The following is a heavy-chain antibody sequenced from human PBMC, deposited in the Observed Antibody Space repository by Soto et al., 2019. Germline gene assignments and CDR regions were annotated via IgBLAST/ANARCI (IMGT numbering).Heavy chain of an antibody. V-gene: IGHV4-39*01. CDR1: GASIRSGAY. D-gene: IGHD6-19*01. CDR2: IYSIGNT. Sequence: QLQLRESRPGLVKPAETLSLTCTVSGASIRSGAYWGWIRQPPGKGLEWIGSIYSIGNTYYNPSLKSGVTISADTSKNQFSLNLISVTAADTAVYYCRRSSRYSTDVWGQGITVTVSS. J-gene: IGHJ6*02. CDR3: RRSSRYSTDV.